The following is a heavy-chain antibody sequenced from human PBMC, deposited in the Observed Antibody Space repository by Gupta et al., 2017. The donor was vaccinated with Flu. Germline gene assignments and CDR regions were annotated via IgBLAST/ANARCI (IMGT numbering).Heavy chain of an antibody. CDR1: GFTFSSYS. Sequence: EVQLVESGGGLVQPGGSLRLSCAASGFTFSSYSMNWVRQAPGKGLEWVSYISSSGNTIYYADSVKGRFTISRDNAKNLLFLQMNSLRDEDTAVYYCANSNWAGDCYHPAFDYWGQGIRVTVSS. V-gene: IGHV3-48*02. J-gene: IGHJ4*02. CDR2: ISSSGNTI. D-gene: IGHD2-21*02. CDR3: ANSNWAGDCYHPAFDY.